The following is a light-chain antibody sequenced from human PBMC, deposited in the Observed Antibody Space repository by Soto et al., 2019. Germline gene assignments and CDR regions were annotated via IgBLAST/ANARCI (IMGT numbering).Light chain of an antibody. CDR2: EVT. CDR3: SSYTSTSTDV. V-gene: IGLV2-14*01. Sequence: SALTQPASVSGSPGQSITISCTGTSSDVGGYNYVSWYQQHPDKAPKLIIYEVTNRPSGVSIRFSGSKSGNTASLTISGLQAEDEADYFCSSYTSTSTDVFGTGTKATVL. CDR1: SSDVGGYNY. J-gene: IGLJ1*01.